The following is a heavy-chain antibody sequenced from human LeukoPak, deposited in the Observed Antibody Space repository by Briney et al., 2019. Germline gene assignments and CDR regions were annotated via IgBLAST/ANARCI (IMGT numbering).Heavy chain of an antibody. J-gene: IGHJ5*02. CDR3: ARSIAVAGTENWFDP. CDR1: GYTFTSYG. V-gene: IGHV1-18*01. Sequence: ASVKVSCKASGYTFTSYGISWVRQAPGQGLEWMGWISAYNGNTNYARKLQGRVTITTDTSTSTAYMELRSLRSDDTAVYYGARSIAVAGTENWFDPWGQGTLVTVSS. CDR2: ISAYNGNT. D-gene: IGHD6-19*01.